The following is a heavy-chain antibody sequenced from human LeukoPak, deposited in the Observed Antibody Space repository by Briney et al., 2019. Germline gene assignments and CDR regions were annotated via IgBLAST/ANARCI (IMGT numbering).Heavy chain of an antibody. CDR3: AREGGPYRPIDY. J-gene: IGHJ4*02. CDR2: VNLQGST. CDR1: GGXISDTNW. V-gene: IGHV4-4*02. Sequence: SGTLSLTCVVSGGXISDTNWWTWFRQPPGKGLEWIGEVNLQGSTNYNPSLKSRVAISVDKSENHISLKLTSVTAADTAVYYCAREGGPYRPIDYSGQGTLVTVAS.